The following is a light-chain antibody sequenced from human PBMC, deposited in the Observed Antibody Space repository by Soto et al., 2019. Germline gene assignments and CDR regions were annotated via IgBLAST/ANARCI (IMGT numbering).Light chain of an antibody. Sequence: QSVLTQPPSVSGAPGQRVTISCTGSSSNIGAGYDVHWYQQLPGTAPKLLIYGNSNRPSGVPDRFSGSKSGTSASLAITGLQAEDEADYYCQYSDSSLSGSVFGTGNKVPGL. CDR1: SSNIGAGYD. J-gene: IGLJ1*01. V-gene: IGLV1-40*01. CDR3: QYSDSSLSGSV. CDR2: GNS.